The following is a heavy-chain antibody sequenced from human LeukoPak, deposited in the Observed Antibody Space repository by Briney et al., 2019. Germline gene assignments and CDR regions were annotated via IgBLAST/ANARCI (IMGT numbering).Heavy chain of an antibody. CDR2: IWYDGSNK. D-gene: IGHD6-13*01. Sequence: GRSLRLSSAASGFTFSSYGMHWVRQAPGKGLEWVAVIWYDGSNKYYADSVKGRFTISRDNSKNTLYLQMNSLRAEDTAVYYCARQYSSSWYDYWGQGTLVTVSS. CDR3: ARQYSSSWYDY. V-gene: IGHV3-33*01. J-gene: IGHJ4*02. CDR1: GFTFSSYG.